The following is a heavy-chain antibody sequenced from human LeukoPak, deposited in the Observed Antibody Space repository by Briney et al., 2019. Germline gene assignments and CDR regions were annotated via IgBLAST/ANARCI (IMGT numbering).Heavy chain of an antibody. D-gene: IGHD2-2*01. V-gene: IGHV1-2*02. J-gene: IGHJ4*02. CDR2: INPNSGGT. Sequence: ASVKVSCKASGYTFTSYYMHWGRQAPGQGLEWMGWINPNSGGTNYAQKFQGRVTMTRDTSISTSYMELSRLRSDDTAVYYCARDLCSSTSCYDFDYWGQGTLVTVSS. CDR3: ARDLCSSTSCYDFDY. CDR1: GYTFTSYY.